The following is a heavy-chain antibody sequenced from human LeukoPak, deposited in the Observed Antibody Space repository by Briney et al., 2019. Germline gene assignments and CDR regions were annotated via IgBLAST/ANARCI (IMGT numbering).Heavy chain of an antibody. J-gene: IGHJ4*02. V-gene: IGHV4-34*01. CDR1: GGSISSYY. CDR3: ARVVVVAAMNFDY. D-gene: IGHD2-15*01. Sequence: SETLSLTCTVSGGSISSYYWSWIRQPAGKGLEWIGEINHSGSTNYNPSLKSRVTISVDTSKNQFSLKLSSVTAADTAVYYCARVVVVAAMNFDYWGQGTLVTVSS. CDR2: INHSGST.